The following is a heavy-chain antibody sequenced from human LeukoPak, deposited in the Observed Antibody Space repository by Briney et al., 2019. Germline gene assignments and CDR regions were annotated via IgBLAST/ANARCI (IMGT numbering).Heavy chain of an antibody. CDR3: ARGPNHYYYMDF. J-gene: IGHJ6*03. CDR2: INPDGGVT. Sequence: ASMKVSCKASGYSFTGYYIHRVRQAPGQGLEWMGWINPDGGVTKSAQNFQGRVTMTRDKSINTVYMELSGLTPDDTALYYCARGPNHYYYMDFWGTGTTVSVSS. D-gene: IGHD2-8*01. CDR1: GYSFTGYY. V-gene: IGHV1-2*02.